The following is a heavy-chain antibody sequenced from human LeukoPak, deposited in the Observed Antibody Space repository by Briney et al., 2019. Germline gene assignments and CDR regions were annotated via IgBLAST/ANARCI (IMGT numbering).Heavy chain of an antibody. D-gene: IGHD2-2*03. CDR3: ARVGYCSSTSCHRSYYYYYMDV. J-gene: IGHJ6*03. CDR2: IIPIFGTA. Sequence: SVKVSCKASGYTFTGYYMHWVRQAPGQGLEWMGGIIPIFGTANYAQKFQGRVTITTDESTSTAYMELSSLRSEDTAVYYCARVGYCSSTSCHRSYYYYYMDVWGKGTTVTVSS. CDR1: GYTFTGYY. V-gene: IGHV1-69*05.